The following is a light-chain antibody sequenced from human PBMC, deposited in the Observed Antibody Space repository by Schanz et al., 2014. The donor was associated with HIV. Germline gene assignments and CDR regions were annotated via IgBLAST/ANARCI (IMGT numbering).Light chain of an antibody. V-gene: IGKV1-33*01. CDR2: DTS. CDR1: EDIISD. CDR3: QQNFHLPVT. J-gene: IGKJ3*01. Sequence: DIQMTPSPSSLSASVGDRVTITCQASEDIISDLNWYQQKAGEAPKLLIYDTSNLKTGVPSRFSGSGSGTQFAFTISSLQPEDIATYYCQQNFHLPVTFGPGTKV.